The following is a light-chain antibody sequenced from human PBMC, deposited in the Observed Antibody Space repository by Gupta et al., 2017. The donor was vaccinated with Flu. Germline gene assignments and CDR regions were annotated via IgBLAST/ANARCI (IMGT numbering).Light chain of an antibody. CDR3: QQRSLWPLT. CDR1: ESIGAQ. CDR2: QAS. J-gene: IGKJ4*01. Sequence: EIVLTQSPVTLSLSPGVTATLSCRTSESIGAQLSWFQQRPGQAPRLLIYQASKRATGIPPRFSGSGSGTEFTLAISSREREEFATYYCQQRSLWPLTIGRGTKVDIK. V-gene: IGKV3-11*01.